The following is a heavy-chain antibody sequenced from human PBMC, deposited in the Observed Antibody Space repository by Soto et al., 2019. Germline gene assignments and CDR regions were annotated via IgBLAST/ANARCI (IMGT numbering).Heavy chain of an antibody. Sequence: EVQLLESGGGLVQPGGSLRLSCAASGFTFNNYAMNWVRQAPGKGLEWVSAISGGGDNTSYADSVKGRFTVSRDGSKNTMYQRMGSLRAEDTALSYCAKGRGGSASPTTRVAFWGQGTLVTVSS. J-gene: IGHJ4*02. CDR1: GFTFNNYA. D-gene: IGHD3-10*01. V-gene: IGHV3-23*01. CDR3: AKGRGGSASPTTRVAF. CDR2: ISGGGDNT.